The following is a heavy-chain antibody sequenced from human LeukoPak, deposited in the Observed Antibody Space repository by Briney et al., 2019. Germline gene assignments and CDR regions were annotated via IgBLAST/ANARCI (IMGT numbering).Heavy chain of an antibody. J-gene: IGHJ3*02. D-gene: IGHD1-26*01. CDR3: ARVVVGAIQDAFDI. V-gene: IGHV3-30-3*01. CDR1: GFTFSSYA. CDR2: ISYDGSNK. Sequence: GGSLRLSCAASGFTFSSYAMHWVRQAPGKGLEWVAVISYDGSNKYYADSVKGRFTISRDNSKNTLYLQMNSLRAEDTAVYYCARVVVGAIQDAFDIWGQGTMVTVSS.